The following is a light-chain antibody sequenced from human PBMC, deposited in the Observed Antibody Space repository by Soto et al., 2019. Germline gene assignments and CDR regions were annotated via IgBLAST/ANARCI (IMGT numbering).Light chain of an antibody. V-gene: IGKV3-20*01. CDR2: GAS. Sequence: EIVLTQSPGTLSLSPGERATLSCRASQSVSDNHLAWYHQKPGQPPRLLIYGASNRATGIPDRFSGRGSGPDFTLTISRLEPEDFATYYCHHYDRSPIFTFGPGTKVDI. CDR3: HHYDRSPIFT. J-gene: IGKJ3*01. CDR1: QSVSDNH.